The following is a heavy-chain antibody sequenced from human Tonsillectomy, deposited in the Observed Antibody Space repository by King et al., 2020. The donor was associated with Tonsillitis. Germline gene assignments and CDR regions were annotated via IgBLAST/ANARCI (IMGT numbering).Heavy chain of an antibody. CDR3: AKDLAVADTYPPYDAFDM. CDR2: IYWDGRKT. D-gene: IGHD6-19*01. V-gene: IGHV3-43D*04. Sequence: EVQLVESGGAVVKPGGSLRLSCAASGFTFDNYAMHWVRQRPGKGLEWVSVIYWDGRKTFYADSVKGRFTVSRDNAKKFMYLQMNSLRVEDTALYYCAKDLAVADTYPPYDAFDMWGQGTMVTVSS. J-gene: IGHJ3*02. CDR1: GFTFDNYA.